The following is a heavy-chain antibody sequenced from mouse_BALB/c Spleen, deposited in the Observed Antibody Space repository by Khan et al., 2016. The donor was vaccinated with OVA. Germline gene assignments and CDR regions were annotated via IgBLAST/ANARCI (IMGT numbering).Heavy chain of an antibody. Sequence: QVQLKESGAELARPGASVKMSCKTSGYTFTSYTMHWVRQRPGQALEWIGHINPSNNYTNYNQNFKDKATLIVDKSSSTAYVQLSSLTSEDSAVYYCVREGAYYRSDGWFAYWGQGTLVTVSA. CDR2: INPSNNYT. CDR1: GYTFTSYT. CDR3: VREGAYYRSDGWFAY. D-gene: IGHD2-14*01. J-gene: IGHJ3*01. V-gene: IGHV1-4*01.